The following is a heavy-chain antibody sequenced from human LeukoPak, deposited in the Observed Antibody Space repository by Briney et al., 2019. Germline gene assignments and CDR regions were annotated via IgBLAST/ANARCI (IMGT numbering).Heavy chain of an antibody. CDR1: GFTFSNYW. Sequence: GGSLRLSCAASGFTFSNYWISWVRQAPGKGLEWVAVISYDGSNKYYADSVKGRFTISRDNSKNTLYLQMNSLRAEDTAVYYCAREDLGLRAYFDYWGQGTLVTVSS. CDR3: AREDLGLRAYFDY. CDR2: ISYDGSNK. V-gene: IGHV3-30-3*01. J-gene: IGHJ4*02.